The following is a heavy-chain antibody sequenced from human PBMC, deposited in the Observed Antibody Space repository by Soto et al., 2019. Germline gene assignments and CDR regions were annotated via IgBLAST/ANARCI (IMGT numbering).Heavy chain of an antibody. CDR1: GYSFTSYW. CDR3: ARLPFPSVVPAVVDPF. V-gene: IGHV5-10-1*01. D-gene: IGHD2-2*01. Sequence: GESLKISCKGSGYSFTSYWISWVRQMPGKGLEWMGRIDPSDSYTNYSPSFQGHVTISADKSISTAYLQWSGLKASDTAMYYCARLPFPSVVPAVVDPFWGQGTLVTVSS. CDR2: IDPSDSYT. J-gene: IGHJ4*02.